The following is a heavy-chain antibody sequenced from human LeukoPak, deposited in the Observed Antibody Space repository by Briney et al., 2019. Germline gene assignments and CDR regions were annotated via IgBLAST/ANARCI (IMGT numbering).Heavy chain of an antibody. CDR2: ISSSSTII. CDR3: ASEITIFDV. Sequence: AGGSLRLSCAASGFTFSSYSMNWVRQAPGKGLEWVSYISSSSTIIYYAASVKGRFTISRDNAKNSLYLQMNSLRAEDTAVYYCASEITIFDVWGKGTTVTVSS. CDR1: GFTFSSYS. V-gene: IGHV3-48*01. J-gene: IGHJ6*04. D-gene: IGHD3-3*01.